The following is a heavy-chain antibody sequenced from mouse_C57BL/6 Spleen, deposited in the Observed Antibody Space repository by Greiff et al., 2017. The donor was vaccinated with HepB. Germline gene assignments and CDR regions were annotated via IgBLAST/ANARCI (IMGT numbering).Heavy chain of an antibody. J-gene: IGHJ1*03. CDR3: AIYDGYFDV. V-gene: IGHV1-69*01. CDR2: IDPSDSYT. D-gene: IGHD2-3*01. Sequence: QVQLQQPGAELVMPGASVKLSCKASGYTFTSYWMHWVKQRPGQGLEWIGEIDPSDSYTNYNQKFKGKSTLTVDKSSSTAYMQLSSLTSEDSAVYYCAIYDGYFDVWGTGTTVTVSS. CDR1: GYTFTSYW.